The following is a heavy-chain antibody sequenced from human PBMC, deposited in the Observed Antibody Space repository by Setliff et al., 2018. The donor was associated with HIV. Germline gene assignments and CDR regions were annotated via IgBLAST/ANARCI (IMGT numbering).Heavy chain of an antibody. V-gene: IGHV3-15*04. CDR1: GFTFSNAW. CDR2: IESKTDGGTT. J-gene: IGHJ4*02. Sequence: GSLRLSCAASGFTFSNAWMSWVRQAPGKGLEWVGRIESKTDGGTTDYAAPVKGRFTISRDDSKNTLYLQMNSLKTDDTAVYYCTTDLYWGQGTLVTVS. CDR3: TTDLY.